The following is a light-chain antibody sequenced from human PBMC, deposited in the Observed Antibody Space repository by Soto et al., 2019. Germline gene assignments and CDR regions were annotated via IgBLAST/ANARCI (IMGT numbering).Light chain of an antibody. J-gene: IGKJ3*01. Sequence: DIPMTQFPSSLSASVGDRVTITCRASQGVGDSVAWFQQKPGKPPRSLIYGASRLESAVPSKFSGSGFGTDFTLTINNVQPEDFATYYCQQYDNYPFTFGPGTEVNVK. CDR2: GAS. V-gene: IGKV1-16*02. CDR3: QQYDNYPFT. CDR1: QGVGDS.